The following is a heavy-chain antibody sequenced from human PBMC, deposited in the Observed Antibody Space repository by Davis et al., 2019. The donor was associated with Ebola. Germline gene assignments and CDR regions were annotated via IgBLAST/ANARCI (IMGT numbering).Heavy chain of an antibody. D-gene: IGHD3-3*01. CDR2: FRSKANSSAT. J-gene: IGHJ4*02. CDR1: GFTFSGSS. V-gene: IGHV3-73*01. Sequence: GESLKISCAASGFTFSGSSMHWVRQASGKGLEWVVRFRSKANSSATAYAASVKGRFTISRDDSKNTLYLQMNSLRAEDTAVYYCARDDTIFGVVIMSRHWRIFDYWGQGTLVTVSS. CDR3: ARDDTIFGVVIMSRHWRIFDY.